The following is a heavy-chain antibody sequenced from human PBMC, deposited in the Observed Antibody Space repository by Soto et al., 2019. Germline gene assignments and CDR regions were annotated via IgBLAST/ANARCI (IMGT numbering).Heavy chain of an antibody. CDR2: INTYNGNT. V-gene: IGHV1-18*01. J-gene: IGHJ6*02. D-gene: IGHD2-8*01. CDR1: GYTFTNYG. Sequence: ASVKVSCKASGYTFTNYGISWVRQAPGQGLEWMGWINTYNGNTNYPQSLQGRLTMTTDTSTSTAYMELRSLRSDDTAVYYCARDPYNVLMVNAPNLYGMDVWGQGTTVTGSS. CDR3: ARDPYNVLMVNAPNLYGMDV.